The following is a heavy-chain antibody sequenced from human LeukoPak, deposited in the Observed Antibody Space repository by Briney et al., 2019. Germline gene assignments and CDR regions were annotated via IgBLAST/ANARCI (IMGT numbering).Heavy chain of an antibody. CDR3: ARNPYYYDSSGYYSSGYFQH. CDR2: INHSGSI. D-gene: IGHD3-22*01. Sequence: PSETLSLTCAVYGGSFSGYYWSWIRQPPGKGLEWIGEINHSGSINYNPSLKSRVTISVDTSKNQFSLKLSSVTAADTAVYYCARNPYYYDSSGYYSSGYFQHWGQGTLVTVSS. V-gene: IGHV4-34*01. CDR1: GGSFSGYY. J-gene: IGHJ1*01.